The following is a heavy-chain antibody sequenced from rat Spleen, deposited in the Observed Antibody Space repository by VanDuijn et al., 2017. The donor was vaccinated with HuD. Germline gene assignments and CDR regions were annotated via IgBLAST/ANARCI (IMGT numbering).Heavy chain of an antibody. V-gene: IGHV5-20*01. CDR2: ISHDGGIT. CDR3: AKDYSSSLYYFDY. J-gene: IGHJ2*01. Sequence: EVQLVESGGGLVLPGRSMKLSCAASGFTFSDSGMAWVLQAPTKGLEWVASISHDGGITYYRDSVKGRFIISRDNTKNTLYLQMESLRSEDTATYYCAKDYSSSLYYFDYWGQGVMVTVSS. CDR1: GFTFSDSG. D-gene: IGHD1-2*01.